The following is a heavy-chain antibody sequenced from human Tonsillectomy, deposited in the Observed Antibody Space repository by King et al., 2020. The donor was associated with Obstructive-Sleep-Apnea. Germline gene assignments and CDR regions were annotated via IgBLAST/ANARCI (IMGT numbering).Heavy chain of an antibody. J-gene: IGHJ4*02. CDR2: IGTAGDT. CDR3: ARASVXGATRGSLDY. CDR1: XXXFXXXX. D-gene: IGHD1-26*01. Sequence: VQLVESGGGLVQPGGSLRXSXAXSXXXFXXXXMXWXXQXTRXXLEWXSTIGTAGDTYYAGSVKGGFTVSRDTAENSLYLQMXSLRAGDTAVYYCARASVXGATRGSLDYXGQGPLXTXSS. V-gene: IGHV3-13*01.